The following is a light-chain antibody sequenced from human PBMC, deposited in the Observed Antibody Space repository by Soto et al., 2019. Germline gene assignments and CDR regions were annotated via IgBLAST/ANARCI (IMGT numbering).Light chain of an antibody. Sequence: EIVMTQSPATLSVSPGERATLSCRASQSVSSNLAWYQQKPGQAPRLFIYGASTRATGIPARFSGNGSGTEFTLTISSLQSEDFAVYYCQQYNNWPPWTFGQGTKVEIK. CDR2: GAS. J-gene: IGKJ1*01. CDR3: QQYNNWPPWT. CDR1: QSVSSN. V-gene: IGKV3-15*01.